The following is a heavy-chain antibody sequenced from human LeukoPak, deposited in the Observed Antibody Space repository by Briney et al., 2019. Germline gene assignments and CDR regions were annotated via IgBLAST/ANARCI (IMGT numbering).Heavy chain of an antibody. D-gene: IGHD6-6*01. Sequence: PSETLSLTCTVSGGSISSYYWSWIRQPPGKGLEWIGYIYYSGSTNYNPSLKSRVTISVDTSKNQFSLKLSSVTAADTAVYYCASPGNEQLAWGGAFDIWGQGTMVTVSS. CDR1: GGSISSYY. CDR2: IYYSGST. J-gene: IGHJ3*02. V-gene: IGHV4-59*01. CDR3: ASPGNEQLAWGGAFDI.